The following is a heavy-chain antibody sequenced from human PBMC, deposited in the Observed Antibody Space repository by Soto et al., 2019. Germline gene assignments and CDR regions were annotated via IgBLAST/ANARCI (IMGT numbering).Heavy chain of an antibody. Sequence: AFETLCLPWTVVWGSIINLSYYWSWIRQPPGDGLEWIGSIYYSGSTYYNPSLKSRVTISVDTSKNQFSLKLSSVTAADTAVYYCARGNYDFWSGQPQWFDPWGQGTLVTVSS. CDR2: IYYSGST. CDR3: ARGNYDFWSGQPQWFDP. V-gene: IGHV4-39*01. D-gene: IGHD3-3*01. CDR1: WGSIINLSYY. J-gene: IGHJ5*02.